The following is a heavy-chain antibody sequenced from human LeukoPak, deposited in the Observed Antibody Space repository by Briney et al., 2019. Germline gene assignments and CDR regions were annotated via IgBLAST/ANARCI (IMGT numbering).Heavy chain of an antibody. V-gene: IGHV4-31*03. D-gene: IGHD5-24*01. CDR3: ARVRDPLDY. CDR1: GDSISSGRYY. J-gene: IGHJ4*02. CDR2: IYYSGST. Sequence: SETLSLTCTVSGDSISSGRYYWSWIRQHPGKGLEWIGYIYYSGSTYYNPSLKSRVTISVDTSQNQFSLKLSSVTAADTTVYYCARVRDPLDYWGQGTLVTVSS.